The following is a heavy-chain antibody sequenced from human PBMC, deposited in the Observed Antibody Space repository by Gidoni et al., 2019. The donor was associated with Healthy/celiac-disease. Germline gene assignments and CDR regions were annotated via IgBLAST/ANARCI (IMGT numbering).Heavy chain of an antibody. J-gene: IGHJ4*02. D-gene: IGHD1-26*01. CDR1: GFTVSNAW. CDR2: IKSKTDGGTT. CDR3: TTDLYSGSYYGSRVDY. V-gene: IGHV3-15*01. Sequence: EVQLVESGGGLVKPGGSLRLTCAASGFTVSNAWRSWVRQAPGKGLEWVGRIKSKTDGGTTDYAAPVKGRFTIARDDSKNTLYLQMNSLKTEDTAVYYCTTDLYSGSYYGSRVDYWGQVTLVTVSS.